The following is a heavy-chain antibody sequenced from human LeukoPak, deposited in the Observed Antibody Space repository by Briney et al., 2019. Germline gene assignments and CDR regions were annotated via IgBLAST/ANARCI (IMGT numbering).Heavy chain of an antibody. CDR3: ASTVLGWPPDLEYYYYGMDV. CDR2: ISAYNGNT. D-gene: IGHD3-3*01. V-gene: IGHV1-18*01. CDR1: GYTFTSYG. Sequence: ASVKVSCKASGYTFTSYGISWVRQAPGQGLEWMGWISAYNGNTNYAQKLQGRVTMTTDTSTSTAYMELRSLRSDDTAVYYCASTVLGWPPDLEYYYYGMDVWGQGTTVTVS. J-gene: IGHJ6*02.